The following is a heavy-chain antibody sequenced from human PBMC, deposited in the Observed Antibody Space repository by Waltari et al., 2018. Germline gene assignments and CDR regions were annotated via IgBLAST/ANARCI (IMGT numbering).Heavy chain of an antibody. CDR2: STPGGGSR. CDR1: EYTFTSSY. CDR3: ALDTGALWMDV. Sequence: QVQLVQSGAEVKKPGASVKISCKTSEYTFTSSYLHWVRQAPGQGLEWMGISTPGGGSRIYAQKFQGRVTMTRDTSTSTVYMELSSLRSEDTAVYYCALDTGALWMDVWGQGTTVTVSS. V-gene: IGHV1-46*01. J-gene: IGHJ6*02. D-gene: IGHD2-21*01.